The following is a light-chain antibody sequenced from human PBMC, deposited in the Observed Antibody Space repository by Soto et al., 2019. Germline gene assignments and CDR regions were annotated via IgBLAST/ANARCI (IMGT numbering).Light chain of an antibody. CDR2: SDN. CDR3: AAWDGSLHHIL. V-gene: IGLV1-44*01. J-gene: IGLJ2*01. Sequence: QPVLTQPPSASGTPGQRVTISCSGSNSNMGSNTVNWYQQLPGTAPKLLIYSDNQRPSGVPDRFSGSKSGTSASLAITGLQSEDEADYYCAAWDGSLHHILFGGGTKLTVL. CDR1: NSNMGSNT.